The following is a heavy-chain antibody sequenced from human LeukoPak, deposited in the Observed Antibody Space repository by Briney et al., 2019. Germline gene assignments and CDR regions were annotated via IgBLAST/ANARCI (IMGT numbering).Heavy chain of an antibody. CDR1: QFPFKNYW. V-gene: IGHV3-74*01. CDR2: ISPDGSST. CDR3: ARSAEPYCSSTSCTSYMDV. Sequence: GGSLRLSCVASQFPFKNYWMHWVRQAPGRGLVCLSYISPDGSSTRYADSVRGRSTISRDNAKNTLYLQMNSLRAEDTAVYYCARSAEPYCSSTSCTSYMDVWGKGTTVTVSS. J-gene: IGHJ6*03. D-gene: IGHD2-2*01.